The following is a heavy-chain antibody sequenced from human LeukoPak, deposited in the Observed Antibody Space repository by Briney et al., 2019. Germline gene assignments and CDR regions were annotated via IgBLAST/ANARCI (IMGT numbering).Heavy chain of an antibody. CDR2: IRYDGSKK. CDR3: AKDLTMVRGRNWFDP. J-gene: IGHJ5*02. D-gene: IGHD3-10*01. V-gene: IGHV3-30*02. CDR1: GFTFSSYG. Sequence: GGSLRLSCAASGFTFSSYGMHWVRQAPGKGLEWVAFIRYDGSKKYYADSVKGRFTISRDNSKNTLYLQMNSLRAEDTAVYYCAKDLTMVRGRNWFDPWGQGTLVTVSS.